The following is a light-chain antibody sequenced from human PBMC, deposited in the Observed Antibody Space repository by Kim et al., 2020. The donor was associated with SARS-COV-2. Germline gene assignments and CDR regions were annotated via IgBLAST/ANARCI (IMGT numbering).Light chain of an antibody. J-gene: IGLJ3*02. CDR1: SGSIASNY. V-gene: IGLV6-57*02. Sequence: GKTETLSCTGSSGSIASNYVQWYQQRPGSAPTTVIYEDNQSPSGVPGRFSGSIDSSSNSASLTISGLKTEDEADYYCQSYDSSNWVFGGGTQLTVL. CDR2: EDN. CDR3: QSYDSSNWV.